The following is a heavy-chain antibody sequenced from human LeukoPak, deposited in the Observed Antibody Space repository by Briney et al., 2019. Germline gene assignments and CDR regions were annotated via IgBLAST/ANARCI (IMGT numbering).Heavy chain of an antibody. J-gene: IGHJ6*03. D-gene: IGHD3-3*01. CDR3: ARVDSDDFWSGYFRYYYYYMDV. CDR1: GYTFTSYG. Sequence: ASVKVSCKTSGYTFTSYGISWVRQAPGQGLEWMGWISAHNGNTNYAQKFQGRVTMTTETSTSTGYMELRSLRSDDTAVYYCARVDSDDFWSGYFRYYYYYMDVWGKGTTVTVSS. CDR2: ISAHNGNT. V-gene: IGHV1-18*01.